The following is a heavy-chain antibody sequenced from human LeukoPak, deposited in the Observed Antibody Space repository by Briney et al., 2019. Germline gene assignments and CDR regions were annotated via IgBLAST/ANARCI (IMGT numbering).Heavy chain of an antibody. CDR2: INAGNGNT. V-gene: IGHV1-3*01. D-gene: IGHD1-14*01. Sequence: GASVKVSCKASGYTFTSYAMHWVRQAPGQRLEWMGWINAGNGNTKYSQKFQGRVTITRDTSASTAYMELSSLRSEDTAVYYCARGRVPPDRDYWFDPWGQGTLVTVSS. CDR3: ARGRVPPDRDYWFDP. CDR1: GYTFTSYA. J-gene: IGHJ5*02.